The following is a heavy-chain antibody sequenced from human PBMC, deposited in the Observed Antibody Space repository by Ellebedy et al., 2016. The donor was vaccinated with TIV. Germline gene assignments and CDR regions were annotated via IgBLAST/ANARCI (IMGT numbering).Heavy chain of an antibody. V-gene: IGHV1-8*02. CDR1: GYTFTSYG. Sequence: ASVKVSXXASGYTFTSYGISWVRQAPGQGLEWMGWINPNSGNTGYAQKFQGRVTMTRNTSISTAYMELSSLRSEDTAVYYCARAEGTYYDFWSGYSTPWGQGTLVTVSS. D-gene: IGHD3-3*01. J-gene: IGHJ5*02. CDR3: ARAEGTYYDFWSGYSTP. CDR2: INPNSGNT.